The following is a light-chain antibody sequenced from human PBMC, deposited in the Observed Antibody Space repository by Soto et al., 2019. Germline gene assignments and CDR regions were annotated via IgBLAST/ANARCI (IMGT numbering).Light chain of an antibody. J-gene: IGLJ1*01. Sequence: QYLLTQPPSVSGAPGQRVTISCPGSSSNIGAGYDVHWYQQLPGTAPKLLIYGNSNRPSGVPDRFSGSKSGTSASLAITGLQVGEEADYYCKPYDSALGGYVFGTGTKVTVL. CDR1: SSNIGAGYD. CDR2: GNS. CDR3: KPYDSALGGYV. V-gene: IGLV1-40*01.